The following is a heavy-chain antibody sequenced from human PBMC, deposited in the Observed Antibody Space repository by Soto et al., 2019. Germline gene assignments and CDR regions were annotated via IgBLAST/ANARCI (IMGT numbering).Heavy chain of an antibody. D-gene: IGHD2-2*02. V-gene: IGHV4-30-4*01. J-gene: IGHJ5*02. CDR3: ARLLYGAETNWFDP. Sequence: PSETLSLTCTVSGGSISSGDYYWSWIRQPPGKGLEWIGYIYYSGSTYYNPSLKSRVTISVDTSKNQFSLKLSSVTAADTAVYYCARLLYGAETNWFDPWGQGTLVTVSS. CDR1: GGSISSGDYY. CDR2: IYYSGST.